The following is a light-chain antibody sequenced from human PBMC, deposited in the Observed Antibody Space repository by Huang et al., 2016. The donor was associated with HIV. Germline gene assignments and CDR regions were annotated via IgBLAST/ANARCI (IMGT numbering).Light chain of an antibody. Sequence: EIVLTQSPATLSLSAAERATLSCRASQSVSNYLAWYQQKSGQAPRLLNYDASNRATGLPARFSDSWSGTDCTLTISSLEPEDFEIYYCQQRSHWLTFGGGTKVEIK. J-gene: IGKJ4*01. CDR2: DAS. V-gene: IGKV3-11*01. CDR3: QQRSHWLT. CDR1: QSVSNY.